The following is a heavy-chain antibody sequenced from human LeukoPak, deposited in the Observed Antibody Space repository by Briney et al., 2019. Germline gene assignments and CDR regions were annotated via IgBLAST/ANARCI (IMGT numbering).Heavy chain of an antibody. D-gene: IGHD6-13*01. J-gene: IGHJ4*02. CDR1: GGTFSSYA. CDR2: INPSGGST. Sequence: GASVKVSCKASGGTFSSYAISWVRQAPGQGLEWMGIINPSGGSTSYAQKFQGRVTMTRDTSTSTVYMELSSLRSEDTAVYYCAREGSYSSSWLYWGQGTLVTVSS. V-gene: IGHV1-46*01. CDR3: AREGSYSSSWLY.